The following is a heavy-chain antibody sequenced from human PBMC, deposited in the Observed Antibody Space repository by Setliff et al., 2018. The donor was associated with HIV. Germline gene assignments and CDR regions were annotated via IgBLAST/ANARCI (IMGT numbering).Heavy chain of an antibody. J-gene: IGHJ4*01. CDR1: GGSISSGNYY. CDR2: INHSGST. V-gene: IGHV4-39*02. CDR3: ARGRDYTGSWFRPFYLDF. D-gene: IGHD3-3*01. Sequence: SETLSLTCNVSGGSISSGNYYWSWIRLPAGKGLEWLGEINHSGSTAYNLALESRVSMSIDTSKNQFSLKLTSVTAADTAIYYCARGRDYTGSWFRPFYLDFWGHGNLVTVSS.